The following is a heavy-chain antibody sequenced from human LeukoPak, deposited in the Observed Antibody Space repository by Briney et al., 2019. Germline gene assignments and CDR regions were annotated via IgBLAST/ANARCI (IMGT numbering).Heavy chain of an antibody. Sequence: PSETLSLTCAVSGGSISSDNRWSWIRQPPGKGLEWIGEVLRSGSTNYNPSLKSRVTMSIDTSKNQFSLKLNSVTAADTAVYYCATYYDISGYRFDYWGQGTLVTVSS. V-gene: IGHV4-4*02. CDR3: ATYYDISGYRFDY. D-gene: IGHD3-22*01. J-gene: IGHJ4*02. CDR1: GGSISSDNR. CDR2: VLRSGST.